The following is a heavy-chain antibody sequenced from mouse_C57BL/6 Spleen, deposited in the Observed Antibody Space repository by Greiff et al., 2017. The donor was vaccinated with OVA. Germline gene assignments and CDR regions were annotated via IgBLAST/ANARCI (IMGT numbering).Heavy chain of an antibody. CDR1: GYAFSSYW. CDR3: ARFDGSFAY. CDR2: IDPSDSET. V-gene: IGHV1-52*01. J-gene: IGHJ3*01. D-gene: IGHD2-3*01. Sequence: VQLQQSGAELVKPGASVKISCKASGYAFSSYWMHWVKQRPIQGLEWIGNIDPSDSETHYNQKFKDKATLTVDKSSSTAYMQLSSLTSEDSAVYYCARFDGSFAYWGQGTLVTVSA.